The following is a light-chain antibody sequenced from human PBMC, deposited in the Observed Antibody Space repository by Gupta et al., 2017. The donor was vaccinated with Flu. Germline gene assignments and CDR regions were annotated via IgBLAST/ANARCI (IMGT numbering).Light chain of an antibody. CDR3: QYYGTSLYT. CDR2: GAS. Sequence: EVVLTQSPGTLSLSLGETATLSCRASPSIDSKYLAWYQQKRGLAPRLLIFGASSRATDIPDRFTGSGSGTDFTLTIDRLESEDFAVYYCQYYGTSLYTFGQGTKLEI. CDR1: PSIDSKY. J-gene: IGKJ2*01. V-gene: IGKV3-20*01.